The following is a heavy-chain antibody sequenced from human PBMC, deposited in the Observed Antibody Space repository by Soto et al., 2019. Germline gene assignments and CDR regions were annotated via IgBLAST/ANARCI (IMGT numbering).Heavy chain of an antibody. D-gene: IGHD6-19*01. Sequence: SQTLSLTCAISGDSVSSDTAAWNWIRQSPSRGLEWLGRTYYRSKWYNDYAGSVKSRISINPDTSKNRVSLHLNSVSAEDTAVYFCARGRGSGWNYYGMDVWGQGTTVT. CDR1: GDSVSSDTAA. CDR2: TYYRSKWYN. J-gene: IGHJ6*02. V-gene: IGHV6-1*01. CDR3: ARGRGSGWNYYGMDV.